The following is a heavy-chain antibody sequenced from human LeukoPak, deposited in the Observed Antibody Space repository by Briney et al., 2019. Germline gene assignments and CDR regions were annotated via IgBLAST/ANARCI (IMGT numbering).Heavy chain of an antibody. CDR3: AKDMAAYYYASGNIDY. V-gene: IGHV3-43D*03. D-gene: IGHD3-10*01. CDR2: ISWDGGGT. CDR1: GFTFINYG. Sequence: PGGSLRLSCAASGFTFINYGMSWVRQAPGKGLEWVSLISWDGGGTYYADTVKGRFTISRDNSKNSLYLQMNSLRAEDTALYYCAKDMAAYYYASGNIDYWGQGTLVTVSS. J-gene: IGHJ4*02.